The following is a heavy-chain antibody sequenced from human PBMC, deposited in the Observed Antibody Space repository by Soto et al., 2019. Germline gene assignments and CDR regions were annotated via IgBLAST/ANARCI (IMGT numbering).Heavy chain of an antibody. Sequence: QVQLVESGGGVVQPGRSLRLSCAASGFTFSSYGMHWVRQAPGKGLEWVAVISYDGSNKYYADSVKGRFTISRDNSKNTLYLQMNSLRAEDTAVYYCAGGYSGSYFFAFDIWGQGTMVTVSS. J-gene: IGHJ3*02. CDR2: ISYDGSNK. CDR1: GFTFSSYG. CDR3: AGGYSGSYFFAFDI. V-gene: IGHV3-30*03. D-gene: IGHD1-26*01.